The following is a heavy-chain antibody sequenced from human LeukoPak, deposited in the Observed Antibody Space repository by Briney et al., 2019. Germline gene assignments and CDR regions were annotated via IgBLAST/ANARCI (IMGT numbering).Heavy chain of an antibody. CDR3: AREGGPYRPLDY. CDR2: VHLSGRT. CDR1: GGSISSTNW. V-gene: IGHV4-4*02. Sequence: PSGTLSLTCGVSGGSISSTNWWTWVRQPPGEGLEWIGEVHLSGRTNYNPSLESRVTMSVDMSENHISLKLTSVTAADTAVYYCAREGGPYRPLDYSGQGTLVTVAS. J-gene: IGHJ4*02.